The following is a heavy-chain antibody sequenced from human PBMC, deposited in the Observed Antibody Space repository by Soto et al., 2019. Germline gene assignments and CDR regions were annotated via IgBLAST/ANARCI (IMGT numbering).Heavy chain of an antibody. CDR2: INHSGST. V-gene: IGHV4-34*01. CDR1: GGSFSGYY. Sequence: PSETLSLTCAVYGGSFSGYYWSWIRQPPGKGLEWIGEINHSGSTNYNPSLKSRVTISVGTSKNQFSLKLSSVTAADTAVYYCALIATSYYYYGMDVWGQGTTVTVSS. J-gene: IGHJ6*02. CDR3: ALIATSYYYYGMDV. D-gene: IGHD3-22*01.